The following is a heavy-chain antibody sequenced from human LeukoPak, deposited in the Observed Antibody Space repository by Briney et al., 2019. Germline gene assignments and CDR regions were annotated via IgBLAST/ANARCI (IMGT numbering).Heavy chain of an antibody. D-gene: IGHD3-10*01. Sequence: GGSLRLSCAASNFVFSDYCMSWVRQAPGKGLQWVSYISSGGDSIYYADSVRGRFTISRDNAKNSLYLQMNSLRADDTAVYYCAREMDGEYGSGTFYDLWGQGNMVTVSS. J-gene: IGHJ5*02. CDR3: AREMDGEYGSGTFYDL. CDR2: ISSGGDSI. CDR1: NFVFSDYC. V-gene: IGHV3-11*01.